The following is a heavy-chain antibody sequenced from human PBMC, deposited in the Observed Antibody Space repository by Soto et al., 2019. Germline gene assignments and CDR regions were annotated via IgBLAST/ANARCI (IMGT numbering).Heavy chain of an antibody. D-gene: IGHD2-15*01. CDR1: GFTFSSYS. J-gene: IGHJ6*03. V-gene: IGHV3-21*01. Sequence: GSLRLSCAASGFTFSSYSMNWVRQAPGKGLEWVSSISSSSSYIYYADSVKGRFTISRDNAKNSLYLQMNSLRAEDTAVYYCARIQTSCSGGSCYSPDYYYYYMDVWGKGTTVTVSS. CDR3: ARIQTSCSGGSCYSPDYYYYYMDV. CDR2: ISSSSSYI.